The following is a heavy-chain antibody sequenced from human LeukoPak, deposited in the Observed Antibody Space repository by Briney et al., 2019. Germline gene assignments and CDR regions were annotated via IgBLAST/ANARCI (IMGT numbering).Heavy chain of an antibody. CDR1: GFAFNIYP. J-gene: IGHJ4*02. V-gene: IGHV3-23*01. D-gene: IGHD6-19*01. Sequence: GGSLRLSCAASGFAFNIYPMTWVRQAPGEGLQWVSTVGLGGDTYYADSVKGRFTISRDNSKNTVYLQMNSLRAGDTALYYCAKYAKAGPVAGFDYWGQGPLVTVSS. CDR3: AKYAKAGPVAGFDY. CDR2: VGLGGDT.